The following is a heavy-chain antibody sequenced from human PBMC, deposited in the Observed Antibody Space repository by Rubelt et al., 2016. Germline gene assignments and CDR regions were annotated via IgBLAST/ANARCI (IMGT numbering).Heavy chain of an antibody. CDR3: ARQVRVLYYSDY. Sequence: QVQLQESGPGLVKPSETLSLTCTVSGGSISGYYWSWIRQSPEKGLEWIGYIYYSGSTNYNPSPKSRVTISLDTSKNQFSRRRGPVTAADTAVYYCARQVRVLYYSDYWGQGTLVTVSS. CDR2: IYYSGST. V-gene: IGHV4-59*08. CDR1: GGSISGYY. J-gene: IGHJ4*02.